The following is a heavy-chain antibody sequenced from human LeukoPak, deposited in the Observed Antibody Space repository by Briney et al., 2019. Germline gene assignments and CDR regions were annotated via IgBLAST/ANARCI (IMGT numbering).Heavy chain of an antibody. J-gene: IGHJ2*01. CDR2: INWSGTRT. Sequence: GGSLRLSCAASGFKFDDYHMNWVRQAPGKGLEWVSGINWSGTRTAYADSVKGRFTISRDNAKNSLYLQMNSLRAEDTALYYCARDPGNDWYFDVWGRGTLVIVSP. V-gene: IGHV3-20*04. D-gene: IGHD2-8*01. CDR1: GFKFDDYH. CDR3: ARDPGNDWYFDV.